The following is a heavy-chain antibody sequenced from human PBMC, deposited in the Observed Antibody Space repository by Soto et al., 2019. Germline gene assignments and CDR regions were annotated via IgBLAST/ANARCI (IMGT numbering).Heavy chain of an antibody. Sequence: EVQLVESGGGLVKPGGSLRLSCAASGFTFSSYSMNWVRQAPGKGLEWVSSISSSSSYIYYADSVKGRFTISRDNARNSLYLQMNSLRVEDTSVYYCARGEGWFGELVAGFVGYWGQGTLVAVAS. J-gene: IGHJ4*02. CDR2: ISSSSSYI. CDR3: ARGEGWFGELVAGFVGY. V-gene: IGHV3-21*01. D-gene: IGHD3-10*01. CDR1: GFTFSSYS.